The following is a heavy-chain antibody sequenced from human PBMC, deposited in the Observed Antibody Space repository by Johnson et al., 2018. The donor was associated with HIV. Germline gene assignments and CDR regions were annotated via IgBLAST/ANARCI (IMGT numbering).Heavy chain of an antibody. D-gene: IGHD1-26*01. CDR2: ITDSGGST. J-gene: IGHJ3*01. CDR1: GFTISSYA. V-gene: IGHV3-23*04. CDR3: ARDVAVGTTLGTIYV. Sequence: VQLVESGGGLVQPGGSLSLSCAASGFTISSYAMSWVRQAPGKGLEWVSSITDSGGSTYYADSVKGRFTISRDNSKNTLYLQVDNLRAEDTAVYYCARDVAVGTTLGTIYVWGQGTMVAVAS.